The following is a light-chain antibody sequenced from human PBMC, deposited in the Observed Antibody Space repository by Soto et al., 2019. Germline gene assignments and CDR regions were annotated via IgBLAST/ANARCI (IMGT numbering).Light chain of an antibody. CDR1: QSVSNNY. CDR3: QQYGSSPLT. V-gene: IGKV3-20*01. J-gene: IGKJ4*01. CDR2: GAS. Sequence: EIVLTQSSGTLSLSPGERATLSCRASQSVSNNYLAWYQQKPGQAPRLLIYGASRRATGIPDRFSGSGSGTDFTLTISRLEPEDFAVYSCQQYGSSPLTFGGGTKVEIK.